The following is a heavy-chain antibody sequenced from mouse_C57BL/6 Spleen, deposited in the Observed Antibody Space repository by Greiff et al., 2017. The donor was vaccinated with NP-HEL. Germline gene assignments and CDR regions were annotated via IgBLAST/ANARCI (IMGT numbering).Heavy chain of an antibody. Sequence: EVQLVESGGGLVKPGGSLKLSCAASGFTFSSYTMSWVRQTPEKRLEWVATISGGGGNTYYPDSVKGRFTISRDNAKNTLYLQMSSLRSEDTALYYCARPITTVVAEGWFAYWGQGTLVTVSA. D-gene: IGHD1-1*01. J-gene: IGHJ3*01. CDR2: ISGGGGNT. CDR1: GFTFSSYT. CDR3: ARPITTVVAEGWFAY. V-gene: IGHV5-9*01.